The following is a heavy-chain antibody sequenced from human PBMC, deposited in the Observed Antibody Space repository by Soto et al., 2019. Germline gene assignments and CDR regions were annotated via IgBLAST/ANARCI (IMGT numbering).Heavy chain of an antibody. CDR3: VHHGGVPYYHDF. V-gene: IGHV4-4*02. J-gene: IGHJ4*02. Sequence: SETLSLTCAVSGGSLSSSSWWSWVRQPPGKTLEWLGEIFYSGSTKYNPSLNSRVTISADQSKNDFSLRLSSVTAADTAVYYCVHHGGVPYYHDFWGQGMLVTSPQ. CDR1: GGSLSSSSW. D-gene: IGHD2-8*01. CDR2: IFYSGST.